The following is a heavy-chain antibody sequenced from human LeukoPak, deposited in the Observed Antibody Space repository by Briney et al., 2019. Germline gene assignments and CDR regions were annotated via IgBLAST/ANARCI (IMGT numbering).Heavy chain of an antibody. Sequence: SETLSLTCAVYGGSFSGYYWSWIRQPPGKGLEWIGEINHSGSTNYNPSLKSRVTISVDTSKNQFSLKLSSVTAADTAVHYCARGAHIVGGMDVWGQGTTVTVSS. D-gene: IGHD2-15*01. CDR2: INHSGST. V-gene: IGHV4-34*01. CDR3: ARGAHIVGGMDV. J-gene: IGHJ6*02. CDR1: GGSFSGYY.